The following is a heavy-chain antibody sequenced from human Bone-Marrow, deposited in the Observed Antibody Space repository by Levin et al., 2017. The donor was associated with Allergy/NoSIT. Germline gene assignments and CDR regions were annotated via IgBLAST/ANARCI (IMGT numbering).Heavy chain of an antibody. CDR2: INHSGST. CDR3: ARGPKYCSSTSCHQTLRYYYYYYGMDV. V-gene: IGHV4-34*01. J-gene: IGHJ6*02. Sequence: EKGLEWIGEINHSGSTNYNPSLKSRVTISVDTSKNQFSLKLSSVTAADTAVYYCARGPKYCSSTSCHQTLRYYYYYYGMDVWGQGTTVTVSS. D-gene: IGHD2-2*01.